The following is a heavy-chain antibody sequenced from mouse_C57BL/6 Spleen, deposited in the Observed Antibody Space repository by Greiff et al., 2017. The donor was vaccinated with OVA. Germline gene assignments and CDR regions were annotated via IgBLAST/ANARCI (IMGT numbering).Heavy chain of an antibody. CDR3: ARGGITTLYYYAMDD. V-gene: IGHV5-4*03. CDR2: ISDGGSYT. D-gene: IGHD2-4*01. Sequence: EVKVVESGGGLVKPGGSLKLSCAASGFTFSSYAMSWVRQTPEKRLEWVATISDGGSYTYYPDNVKGRFTISRDNAKNNLYLQMSHLKSEDTARYYCARGGITTLYYYAMDDWGQGTSVTVSS. CDR1: GFTFSSYA. J-gene: IGHJ4*01.